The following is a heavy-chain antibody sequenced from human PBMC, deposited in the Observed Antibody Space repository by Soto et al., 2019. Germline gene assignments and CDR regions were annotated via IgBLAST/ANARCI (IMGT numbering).Heavy chain of an antibody. CDR2: ISYDGTNE. D-gene: IGHD6-13*01. CDR3: ARPCLYSSNPHYYYYGMDV. J-gene: IGHJ6*02. CDR1: GFTFSSYP. Sequence: QVQLVESGGGVVQPGRSLRLSCAASGFTFSSYPMDWVRQAPGKGLEWVAVISYDGTNEHYADSVKDRFTISRDNSKNTLYLQMNSLRAEDTAVYYCARPCLYSSNPHYYYYGMDVWGQGTTVTVSS. V-gene: IGHV3-30-3*01.